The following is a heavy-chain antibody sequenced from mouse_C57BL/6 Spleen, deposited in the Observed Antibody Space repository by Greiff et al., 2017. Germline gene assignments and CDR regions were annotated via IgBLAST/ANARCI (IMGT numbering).Heavy chain of an antibody. D-gene: IGHD2-5*01. CDR2: IYPGNSDT. CDR3: MSNYEGGLGY. J-gene: IGHJ3*01. V-gene: IGHV1-5*01. Sequence: VQLQQSGTVLARPGASVKMSCKTSGYTFTSYWMHWVKQRPGQGLEWIGAIYPGNSDTSYNKKFKGKAKLTAVTSASTAYMELSSLTKEDSAFYYGMSNYEGGLGYWGQGTLVTVAA. CDR1: GYTFTSYW.